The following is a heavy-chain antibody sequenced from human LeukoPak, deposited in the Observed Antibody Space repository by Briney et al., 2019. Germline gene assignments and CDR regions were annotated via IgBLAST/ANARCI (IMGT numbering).Heavy chain of an antibody. V-gene: IGHV3-21*01. CDR3: ARNRNDILTGYTDY. D-gene: IGHD3-9*01. J-gene: IGHJ4*02. Sequence: PGGSLRLSCAASGFTFSSYSMNWVRQAPGKGLEWVSSISSSSSYIYYADSVKGRFTISRDNAKNSLYLQMNSLRAEDTAVYYCARNRNDILTGYTDYWGQGTLVTVPS. CDR1: GFTFSSYS. CDR2: ISSSSSYI.